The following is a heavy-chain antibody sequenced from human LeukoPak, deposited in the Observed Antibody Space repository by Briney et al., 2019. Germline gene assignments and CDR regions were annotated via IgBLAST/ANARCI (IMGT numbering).Heavy chain of an antibody. V-gene: IGHV4-31*03. D-gene: IGHD5-18*01. CDR1: GASVSATNYY. CDR2: IYYDAGA. J-gene: IGHJ4*02. CDR3: ARGSGYSFAYYFDY. Sequence: SETLSLTCTVSGASVSATNYYWSWLRQHPGEGPEWIAYIYYDAGAYYNPSLESRVTISLDSSANQFSLGLSSVTAADTAVYYCARGSGYSFAYYFDYWGQGTLVTVSS.